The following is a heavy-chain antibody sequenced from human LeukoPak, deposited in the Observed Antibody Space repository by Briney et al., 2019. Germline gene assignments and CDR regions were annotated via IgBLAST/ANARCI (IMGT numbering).Heavy chain of an antibody. CDR3: ARVYSSSCVDY. V-gene: IGHV3-23*01. CDR2: ISGSGSNT. D-gene: IGHD6-13*01. Sequence: GGSLRLSCAASGFTFSTYAMSWVRQAPGKGLEWVSVISGSGSNTYYADSVKGRFTISRDNSKNILYLQVNSLRAEDTAVYYCARVYSSSCVDYWGQGTLVTVSS. CDR1: GFTFSTYA. J-gene: IGHJ4*02.